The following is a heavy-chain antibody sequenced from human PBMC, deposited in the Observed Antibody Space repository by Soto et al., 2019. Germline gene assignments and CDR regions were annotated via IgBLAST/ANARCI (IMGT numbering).Heavy chain of an antibody. CDR3: AGTNYDDSASYTTYFDS. CDR1: GGSISSYY. Sequence: SLTCTVSGGSISSYYWSWIRQPAGKGLEWIGRIYTSGSTNYNPSLKSRVTMSVDTSKNQFSLKLSSVTAADTAGYYCAGTNYDDSASYTTYFDSWGQGTLVTVSS. CDR2: IYTSGST. V-gene: IGHV4-4*07. J-gene: IGHJ4*02. D-gene: IGHD3-10*01.